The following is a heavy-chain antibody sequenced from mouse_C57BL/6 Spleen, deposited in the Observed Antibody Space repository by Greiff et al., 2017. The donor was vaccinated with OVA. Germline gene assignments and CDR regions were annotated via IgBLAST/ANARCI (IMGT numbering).Heavy chain of an antibody. V-gene: IGHV1-53*01. CDR3: ARSPLVLHYDMDY. D-gene: IGHD1-1*01. CDR2: INPSNGGT. Sequence: VQLQQPGTELVKPGASVKLSCKASGYTFTSYWMHWVKQRPGQGLEWIGNINPSNGGTNYNEKFKSKATLTVDKSSSTAYMQLSSLTSEDSAVYYCARSPLVLHYDMDYWGQGTSVTVSS. CDR1: GYTFTSYW. J-gene: IGHJ4*01.